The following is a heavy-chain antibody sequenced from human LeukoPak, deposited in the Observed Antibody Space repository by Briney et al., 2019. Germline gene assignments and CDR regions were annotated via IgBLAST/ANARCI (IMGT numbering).Heavy chain of an antibody. CDR2: INPSGGST. Sequence: ASVKVSCKASGYTFTSYYMHWVRQAPGQGLEWMGIINPSGGSTSYAQKFQGRVTMTTDTSTSTAYMELRSLRSDDTAVYYCAREGGSDYWGQGTLVTVSS. CDR1: GYTFTSYY. CDR3: AREGGSDY. V-gene: IGHV1-46*01. D-gene: IGHD1-26*01. J-gene: IGHJ4*02.